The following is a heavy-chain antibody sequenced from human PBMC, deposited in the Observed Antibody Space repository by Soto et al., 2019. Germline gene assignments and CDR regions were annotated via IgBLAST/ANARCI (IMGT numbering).Heavy chain of an antibody. CDR1: GFTFDDYA. CDR3: AKLHPRVAAYDAFDI. CDR2: ISWNSGSI. V-gene: IGHV3-9*01. D-gene: IGHD6-19*01. Sequence: GGSLRLSCAASGFTFDDYAMHWVRQAPGKGLEWVSGISWNSGSIGYADSVKGRFTISRDNAKNSLYLQMNSLRAEDTALYYCAKLHPRVAAYDAFDIWGQGTMVTVSS. J-gene: IGHJ3*02.